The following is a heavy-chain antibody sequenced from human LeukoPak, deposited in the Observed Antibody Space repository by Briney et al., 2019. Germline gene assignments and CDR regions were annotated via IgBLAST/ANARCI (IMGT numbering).Heavy chain of an antibody. CDR3: ARDIVRGVRSPDY. V-gene: IGHV1-2*02. J-gene: IGHJ4*02. Sequence: ASVKVSCKASGYTFTGYYMHWVRQAPGQGLEWMGWINPNSGGTNYAQKFQGRVTMTRDTSINTAYMELSGLRSDDTAVYYCARDIVRGVRSPDYWGRGTLVTVSS. CDR1: GYTFTGYY. D-gene: IGHD3-10*01. CDR2: INPNSGGT.